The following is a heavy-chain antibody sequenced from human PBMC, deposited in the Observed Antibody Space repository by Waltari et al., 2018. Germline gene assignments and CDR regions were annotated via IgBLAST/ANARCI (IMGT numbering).Heavy chain of an antibody. J-gene: IGHJ6*02. CDR1: GFTFSSYG. CDR3: ARVTENYYGMDV. Sequence: QVQLVESGGGVVQPGRSLRLSCAASGFTFSSYGMHWVRQAPGKGVEGVAVIRYDGRNKYYADSVKGRFTSSRDNSKNTLYLQMNSLRAEDTAVYYCARVTENYYGMDVWGQGTTVTVSS. V-gene: IGHV3-33*01. CDR2: IRYDGRNK.